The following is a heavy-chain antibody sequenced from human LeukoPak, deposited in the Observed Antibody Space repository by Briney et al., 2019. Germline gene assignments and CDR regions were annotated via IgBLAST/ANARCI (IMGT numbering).Heavy chain of an antibody. CDR3: ARGRWLQLLTYCYGMDV. Sequence: ASVKVSCKASGYTFTGYYMHWVRQAPGRGLEWMGWINPNSGGTNYAQKFQGRVTMTRDTSISTAYMELSRLRSDDTAVYYCARGRWLQLLTYCYGMDVCGQGTTVTVSS. CDR2: INPNSGGT. J-gene: IGHJ6*02. D-gene: IGHD5-24*01. CDR1: GYTFTGYY. V-gene: IGHV1-2*02.